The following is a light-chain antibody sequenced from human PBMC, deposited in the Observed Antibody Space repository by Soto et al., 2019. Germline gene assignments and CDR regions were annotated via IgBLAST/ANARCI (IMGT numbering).Light chain of an antibody. V-gene: IGKV1-9*01. CDR1: QDISNY. Sequence: DIQMTQSPSSLAASVGDRFTITCQASQDISNYLNWYQQKPGKAPKLLIYAASTLQSGVPSRFSGSGSGTDFTLTISSLQPEDFATYYCQQLNSYPTFGQGTRLEIK. CDR3: QQLNSYPT. CDR2: AAS. J-gene: IGKJ5*01.